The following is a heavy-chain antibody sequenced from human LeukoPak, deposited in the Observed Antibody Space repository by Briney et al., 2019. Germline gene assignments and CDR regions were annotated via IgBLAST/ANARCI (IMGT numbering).Heavy chain of an antibody. CDR2: IYYSGST. CDR3: ARDPFGPSPSLVNYYGSGSSDAFDI. CDR1: GGSISSSSYY. Sequence: SETLSLTCTVSGGSISSSSYYWGWIRQPPGRGLEWIGSIYYSGSTYYNPSLESRVTISVDTSKSQFSLKLSSVTAADTAVYYCARDPFGPSPSLVNYYGSGSSDAFDIWGQGTMVTVSS. J-gene: IGHJ3*02. V-gene: IGHV4-39*07. D-gene: IGHD3-10*01.